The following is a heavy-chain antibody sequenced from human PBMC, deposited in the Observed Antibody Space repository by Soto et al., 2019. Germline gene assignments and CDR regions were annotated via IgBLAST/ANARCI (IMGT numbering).Heavy chain of an antibody. CDR1: GFTFDDYA. D-gene: IGHD3-16*02. CDR3: AKHNNQSKYRNPNWFDP. J-gene: IGHJ5*02. V-gene: IGHV3-9*01. CDR2: ISWNSGSI. Sequence: GGSLRLSCAASGFTFDDYAMHWVRQAPGKGLEWVSGISWNSGSIGYADSVKGRFTISRDNAKNSLYLQMNSLRAEDTALYYCAKHNNQSKYRNPNWFDPWGQGTLVTVSS.